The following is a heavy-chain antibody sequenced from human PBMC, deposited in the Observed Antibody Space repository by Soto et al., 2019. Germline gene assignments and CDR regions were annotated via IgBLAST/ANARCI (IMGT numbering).Heavy chain of an antibody. J-gene: IGHJ6*03. CDR3: AREGYYYGSGSYYSNYYYMDV. Sequence: QVQLQESGPGLVKPSETLSLTCTVSGGSISSYYWSWIRQPPGKGLEWIGYIYYSGSTNYNPSLKSRVTISVDTSKNQFSLKLSSVTAADTAVYYCAREGYYYGSGSYYSNYYYMDVWGKGTTVTVSS. V-gene: IGHV4-59*01. CDR1: GGSISSYY. CDR2: IYYSGST. D-gene: IGHD3-10*01.